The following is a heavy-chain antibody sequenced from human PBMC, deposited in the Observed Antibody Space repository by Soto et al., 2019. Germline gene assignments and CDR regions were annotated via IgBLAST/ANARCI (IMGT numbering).Heavy chain of an antibody. V-gene: IGHV3-30*18. CDR1: GFTFSSYG. Sequence: QVQLVESGGGVVQPGRSLRLSCAASGFTFSSYGMHWVRQAPGKGLEWVAVISYDGSNKYYADSVKGRFTISRDNSKNTLYLQMNSLRAEDTAVYYCAKHGYLYWGQGTLVTVSS. J-gene: IGHJ4*02. D-gene: IGHD5-12*01. CDR2: ISYDGSNK. CDR3: AKHGYLY.